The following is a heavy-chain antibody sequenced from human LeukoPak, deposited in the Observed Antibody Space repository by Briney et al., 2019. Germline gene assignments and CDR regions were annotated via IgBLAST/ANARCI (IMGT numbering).Heavy chain of an antibody. D-gene: IGHD3-22*01. CDR2: ISRDGTA. V-gene: IGHV3-30*04. CDR3: ARGNYYDSRGFSVTEH. J-gene: IGHJ4*02. Sequence: GGSLRLSCATSGFTFSYYVFHWVRQAPGKGLDWVAAISRDGTAYYADSVKGRFTVSRDTSEDTVFLQMVSLGLEDTAVYCCARGNYYDSRGFSVTEHWGQGTLVTVSS. CDR1: GFTFSYYV.